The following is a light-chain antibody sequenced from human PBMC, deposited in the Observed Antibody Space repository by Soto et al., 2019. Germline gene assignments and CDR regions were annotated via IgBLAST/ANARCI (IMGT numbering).Light chain of an antibody. CDR3: YSYAGSFTWV. J-gene: IGLJ3*02. Sequence: QSALTQPRALSGSPGQSVTISCTGTSNDVGGYNFVSWYQQHPGKAPKLIVSEVSNRPSGVSSRFSGSKSGNTASLTISGLQADDEGDYYCYSYAGSFTWVFGGGTQADRP. CDR2: EVS. V-gene: IGLV2-11*01. CDR1: SNDVGGYNF.